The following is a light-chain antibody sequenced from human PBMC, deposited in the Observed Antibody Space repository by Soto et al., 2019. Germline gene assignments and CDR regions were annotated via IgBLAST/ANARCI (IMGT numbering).Light chain of an antibody. Sequence: QSALTQPASVSGSPGQSITISCAGTMRDVGCYNLVSWYQQHPGRAPQLIIYEVRNRPSGISFRFSGSKSGNTAYLAISGLQAEDEADYYCRSYSSKSSLLFGGGTKLPVL. CDR1: MRDVGCYNL. J-gene: IGLJ2*01. CDR3: RSYSSKSSLL. V-gene: IGLV2-14*01. CDR2: EVR.